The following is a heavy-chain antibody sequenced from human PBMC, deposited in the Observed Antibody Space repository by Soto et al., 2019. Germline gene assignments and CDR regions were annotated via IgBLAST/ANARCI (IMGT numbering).Heavy chain of an antibody. CDR2: IIPFIGAP. CDR3: ARGGDSSSLRAFYSYGFDV. J-gene: IGHJ6*02. V-gene: IGHV1-69*18. Sequence: QVQLVQSGAEVKKPGSSVKDSCKASGGTFNTYSFGWLRQAPGQGLQWMGSIIPFIGAPNYAQNFQDRVTITADESTTTAYMELSGLKSEDTAVYFCARGGDSSSLRAFYSYGFDVWGQGTSVTVSS. CDR1: GGTFNTYS. D-gene: IGHD6-6*01.